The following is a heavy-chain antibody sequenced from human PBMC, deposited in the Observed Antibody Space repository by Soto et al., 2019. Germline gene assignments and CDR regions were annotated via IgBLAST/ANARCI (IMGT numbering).Heavy chain of an antibody. V-gene: IGHV3-21*01. CDR2: ISGSSSYI. J-gene: IGHJ4*02. Sequence: EVQLVESGGGLVKPGGSLRLSCAASGFTFSSYSMNWVRQAPGKGLAWVSSISGSSSYIYYADSVKGRFTISRDNAKNSLYLQMNSLNAEDTAVYYCARDVERERGSGWSFFDYWGQGTLVTFSS. CDR3: ARDVERERGSGWSFFDY. D-gene: IGHD6-19*01. CDR1: GFTFSSYS.